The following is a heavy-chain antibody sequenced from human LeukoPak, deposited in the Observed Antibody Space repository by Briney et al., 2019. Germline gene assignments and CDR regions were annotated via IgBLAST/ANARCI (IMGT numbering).Heavy chain of an antibody. V-gene: IGHV5-51*01. CDR2: IYPGDSDT. J-gene: IGHJ3*02. D-gene: IGHD6-13*01. CDR3: ARPRIAAARAAFDI. CDR1: GYSFTSYW. Sequence: GESLKISCKGSGYSFTSYWIVWVRQMPGKGLEGMGIIYPGDSDTRYSPSFQGQVTISADKSISTAYLQWSSLKASDTAMYYCARPRIAAARAAFDIWGQGTMVTVSS.